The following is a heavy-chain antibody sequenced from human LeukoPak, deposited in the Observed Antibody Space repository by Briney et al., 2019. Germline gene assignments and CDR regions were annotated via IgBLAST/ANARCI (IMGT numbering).Heavy chain of an antibody. V-gene: IGHV4-31*03. Sequence: SQTLSLTCTVSGGSISSGGYYWSWIRLHPGKGLEWIGYIYYSGSTYYNPSLKSRVTISVDTSKNQFSLKLSSVTAADTAVYYCARSPLSSTSPRGVEYYYYYYMDVWGKGTTVTVSS. CDR2: IYYSGST. CDR3: ARSPLSSTSPRGVEYYYYYYMDV. J-gene: IGHJ6*03. D-gene: IGHD2-2*01. CDR1: GGSISSGGYY.